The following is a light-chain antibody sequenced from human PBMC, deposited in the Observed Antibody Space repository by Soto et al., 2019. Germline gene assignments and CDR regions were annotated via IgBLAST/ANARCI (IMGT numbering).Light chain of an antibody. V-gene: IGLV2-14*01. CDR1: SSDVGGYNY. J-gene: IGLJ1*01. CDR3: SSYTSSSFYV. CDR2: DVS. Sequence: QSAQTQPASVSGSPGQSITISCTGTSSDVGGYNYVSWYQQHPGKAPKLMIYDVSNRPSGVSNRFSGSKSGNTASLTISGLQAEDEADYYCSSYTSSSFYVFGTGTKLTVL.